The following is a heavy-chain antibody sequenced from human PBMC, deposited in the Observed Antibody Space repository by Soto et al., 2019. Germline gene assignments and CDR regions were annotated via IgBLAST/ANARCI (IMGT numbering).Heavy chain of an antibody. Sequence: SETLSLTCTVSGDSISSGDYYWGWIRQPPGKGLEWIGTIYYSGSTYYNPSLKSRVTISVDTSKNQFSLKLSSVTAADTAVYYCARSKRYHSSSWRGYFDYWGQGTLVTVSS. CDR1: GDSISSGDYY. J-gene: IGHJ4*02. CDR2: IYYSGST. D-gene: IGHD6-13*01. CDR3: ARSKRYHSSSWRGYFDY. V-gene: IGHV4-39*01.